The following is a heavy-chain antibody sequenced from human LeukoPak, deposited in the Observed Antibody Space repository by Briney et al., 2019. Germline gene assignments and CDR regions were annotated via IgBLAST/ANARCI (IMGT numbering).Heavy chain of an antibody. CDR1: GFTFSSYA. J-gene: IGHJ4*02. D-gene: IGHD3-22*01. CDR2: INHSGST. V-gene: IGHV4-34*01. Sequence: GSLRLSCAASGFTFSSYAMSWVRQAPGKGLEWIGEINHSGSTNYNPSLKSRVTISVDTSKNQFSLKLSSVTAADTAVYYCARARAYDSSGYGGIDYWGQGTLVTVSS. CDR3: ARARAYDSSGYGGIDY.